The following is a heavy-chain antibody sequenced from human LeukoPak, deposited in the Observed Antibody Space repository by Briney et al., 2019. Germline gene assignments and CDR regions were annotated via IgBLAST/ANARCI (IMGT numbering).Heavy chain of an antibody. CDR1: GYTFTSYG. CDR3: ARDLGVLLWFGESLPADY. CDR2: ISAYNGNT. J-gene: IGHJ4*02. Sequence: ASVKVSCKASGYTFTSYGISWVRQAPRQGLERMGWISAYNGNTNYAQKLQGRVTMTTDTSTSTAYMELRSLRSDDTAVYYCARDLGVLLWFGESLPADYWGQGTLVTVSS. V-gene: IGHV1-18*01. D-gene: IGHD3-10*01.